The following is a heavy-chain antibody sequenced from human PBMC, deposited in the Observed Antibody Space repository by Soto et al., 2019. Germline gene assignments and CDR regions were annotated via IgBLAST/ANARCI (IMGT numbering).Heavy chain of an antibody. D-gene: IGHD3-10*01. V-gene: IGHV1-3*01. CDR2: INAGNGNT. J-gene: IGHJ3*02. CDR3: ARSMVRGAGDAFDI. CDR1: GYTFTSYA. Sequence: ASVKVSCKASGYTFTSYAMHWVRQAPGQGLEWMGWINAGNGNTKYSQKFQGRVTITRDTSASTAYMELSSLRSEDTAVYYCARSMVRGAGDAFDIWGQGTMVTVSS.